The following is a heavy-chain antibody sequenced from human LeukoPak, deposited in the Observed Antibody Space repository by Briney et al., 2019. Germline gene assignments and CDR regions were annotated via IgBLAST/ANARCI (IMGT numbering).Heavy chain of an antibody. V-gene: IGHV4-31*02. CDR2: IDYGGGT. J-gene: IGHJ4*02. CDR1: GGSLSSGGYY. D-gene: IGHD7-27*01. CDR3: ARDLGGNNGGYYFDY. Sequence: PSQALSLTCTLSGGSLSSGGYYWSWIRLHPGDGLEWIGYIDYGGGTYYNPSLQSRIPISVDTSENQCSLKLTSLTPTARAVFYCARDLGGNNGGYYFDYWGQGTLVTVSS.